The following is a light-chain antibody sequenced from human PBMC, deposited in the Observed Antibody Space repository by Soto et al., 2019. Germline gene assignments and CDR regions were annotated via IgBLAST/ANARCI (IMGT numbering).Light chain of an antibody. CDR2: GNN. J-gene: IGLJ2*01. V-gene: IGLV1-44*01. CDR3: AAWDDSLNGLLV. Sequence: QSVLTQPPSASGTPGQRVTISCSGSSSNIGTNTVNWYQQLPGTAPKLLIYGNNHRPSGVPDRFSGSKSGTSASLAISGLQSEDEADYHCAAWDDSLNGLLVFGGGTKLTVL. CDR1: SSNIGTNT.